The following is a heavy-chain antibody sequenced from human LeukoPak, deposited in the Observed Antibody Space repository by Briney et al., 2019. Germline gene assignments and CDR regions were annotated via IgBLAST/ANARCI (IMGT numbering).Heavy chain of an antibody. J-gene: IGHJ4*02. CDR2: ISYDGSTQ. V-gene: IGHV3-30*18. CDR3: AKGRMMATIMIALDY. CDR1: GFTFSSYG. Sequence: PGGSLRLSCAAPGFTFSSYGMHWVRQAPGKGLEWVAVISYDGSTQYYADSVKGRFTISRDNSNNTLSLQMNSLKAEDTAVYYCAKGRMMATIMIALDYWGRGTLVTVSS. D-gene: IGHD5-24*01.